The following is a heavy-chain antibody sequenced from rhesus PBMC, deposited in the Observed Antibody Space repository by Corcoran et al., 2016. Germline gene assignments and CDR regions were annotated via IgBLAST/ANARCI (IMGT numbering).Heavy chain of an antibody. CDR1: GGSISSGYYY. Sequence: QVQLQESGPGLVKPSETLSLTCAVSGGSISSGYYYWSWIRQPLGKGLEWIGYITYSGSTSYNPSLKSRVTMLRDTSKNQYSLKLSSVTAADTAVYYCARDGSRAGFDYWGQGVLVTVSS. J-gene: IGHJ4*01. CDR3: ARDGSRAGFDY. CDR2: ITYSGST. V-gene: IGHV4-122*02. D-gene: IGHD6-31*01.